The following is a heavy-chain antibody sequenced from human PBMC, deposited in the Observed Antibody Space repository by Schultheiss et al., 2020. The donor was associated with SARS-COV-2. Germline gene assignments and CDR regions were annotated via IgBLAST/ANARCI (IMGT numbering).Heavy chain of an antibody. J-gene: IGHJ5*02. CDR1: GFSLSTTGVG. Sequence: SGPTLVKPTQTLTLTCTVSGFSLSTTGVGVAWIRQPPGRALEWLALIYWNDDKRYRPSLKSRLTITKDTSNNQVVLTVTNMDPVDTATYYCAHRQGLVRFGWFDPWGQGTLVTVSS. CDR2: IYWNDDK. CDR3: AHRQGLVRFGWFDP. V-gene: IGHV2-5*01. D-gene: IGHD3-16*01.